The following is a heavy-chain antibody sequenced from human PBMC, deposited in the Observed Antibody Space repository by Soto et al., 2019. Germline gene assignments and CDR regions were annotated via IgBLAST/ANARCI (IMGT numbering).Heavy chain of an antibody. D-gene: IGHD3-3*01. CDR1: GGSISSSSYY. V-gene: IGHV4-39*01. Sequence: SETLSLTCTVSGGSISSSSYYWGWIRQPPGKGLEWIGSLYYSGSTYYNPSLKSRFHISVGTSKDQFSLKLSSVTAADTALYYCARHTPEGITIFGVVADPFDYWGQGTLVTVSS. CDR3: ARHTPEGITIFGVVADPFDY. J-gene: IGHJ4*02. CDR2: LYYSGST.